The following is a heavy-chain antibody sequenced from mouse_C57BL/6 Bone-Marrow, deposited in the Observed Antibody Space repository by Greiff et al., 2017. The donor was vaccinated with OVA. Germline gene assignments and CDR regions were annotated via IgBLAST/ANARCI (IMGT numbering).Heavy chain of an antibody. CDR2: IDPENGDT. Sequence: VQLQQSGAELVRPGASVKLSCTASGFNIKDDYMHWVKQRPEQGLEWIGWIDPENGDTEYASKFQGKATITADTSSNTAYLQLSSLTSEDPAVYYCTTGWLLNPFDYWGQGTTLTVSS. D-gene: IGHD2-3*01. J-gene: IGHJ2*01. CDR3: TTGWLLNPFDY. V-gene: IGHV14-4*01. CDR1: GFNIKDDY.